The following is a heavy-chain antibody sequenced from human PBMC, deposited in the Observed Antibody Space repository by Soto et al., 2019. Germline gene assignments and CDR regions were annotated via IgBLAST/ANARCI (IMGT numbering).Heavy chain of an antibody. V-gene: IGHV3-30*18. Sequence: QVQLVESGGGVVQPGRSLRLSCAASGFSFSSYGMHWVRQAPGKGLEWVAVVSYDGSNKFYSDSVKGRFTISRDNSHNTVFMQLNSLRAADTAVYYCAKGEGGSSASPWYSGMDVWGQGTTVTVSS. J-gene: IGHJ6*02. D-gene: IGHD3-16*01. CDR2: VSYDGSNK. CDR1: GFSFSSYG. CDR3: AKGEGGSSASPWYSGMDV.